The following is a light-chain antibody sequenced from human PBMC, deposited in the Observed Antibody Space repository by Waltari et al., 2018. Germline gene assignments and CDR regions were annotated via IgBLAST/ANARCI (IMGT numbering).Light chain of an antibody. CDR3: MQALQTPIT. CDR2: LDS. Sequence: DIVMTQSPLFLPVTPGEPASISCRSSQSLLHSNGFNYMDWYLQKPGQSPQLLIYLDSNRASGVPDRFSGSGSRTDFTLKISRVEAEDVGIYYCMQALQTPITFGQGTRLEIK. J-gene: IGKJ5*01. V-gene: IGKV2-28*01. CDR1: QSLLHSNGFNY.